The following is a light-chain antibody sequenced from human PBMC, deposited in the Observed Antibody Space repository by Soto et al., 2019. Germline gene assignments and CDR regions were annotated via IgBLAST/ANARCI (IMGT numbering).Light chain of an antibody. CDR3: QTWATCFVV. V-gene: IGLV4-69*01. CDR2: LTKDGSH. CDR1: RSYATDT. Sequence: QLVLTQSPSASASLGDSVNLTCTLSRSYATDTIAWHQQQPEKGPRYLMNLTKDGSHVKGDGISDRFSGSSSGAERYLTISSLQSEDEAVYYCQTWATCFVVFGGGTKLTVL. J-gene: IGLJ2*01.